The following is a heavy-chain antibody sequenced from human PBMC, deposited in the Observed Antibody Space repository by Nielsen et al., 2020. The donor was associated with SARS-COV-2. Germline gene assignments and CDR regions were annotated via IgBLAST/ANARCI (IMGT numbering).Heavy chain of an antibody. CDR3: ARGRGYCSSTSCYKGVDYYYMDV. CDR1: GGSFSGYY. J-gene: IGHJ6*03. D-gene: IGHD2-2*02. V-gene: IGHV4-34*01. Sequence: SETLSLTCAVYGGSFSGYYWSWIRQPPGKGLEWIGEINHSGSTNYNPSPKSRVTISVDTSKNQFSLKLSSVTAADTAVYYCARGRGYCSSTSCYKGVDYYYMDVWGKGTTVTVSS. CDR2: INHSGST.